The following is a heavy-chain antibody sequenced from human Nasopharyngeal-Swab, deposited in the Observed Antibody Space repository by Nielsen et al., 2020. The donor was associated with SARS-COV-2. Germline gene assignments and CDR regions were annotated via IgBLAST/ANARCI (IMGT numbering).Heavy chain of an antibody. CDR3: ARDRWFGKFLSFDY. CDR2: ISSSSSYI. V-gene: IGHV3-21*01. J-gene: IGHJ4*02. Sequence: WIRQPPGKGLEWVSSISSSSSYIYYADSVKGRFTISRDNAKNSLYLQMNSLRAEDTAVYYCARDRWFGKFLSFDYWGQGTLVTVSS. D-gene: IGHD3-10*01.